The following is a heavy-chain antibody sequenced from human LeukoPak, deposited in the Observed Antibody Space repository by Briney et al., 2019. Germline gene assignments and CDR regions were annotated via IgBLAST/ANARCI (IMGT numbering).Heavy chain of an antibody. D-gene: IGHD2-15*01. Sequence: ASVKVSCKASGYTFTGYYFHWVRQAPGQGLEWMGWINPNSGDKNYAQKFKGRVNMTRDTSISTAYMELSRLRSDDTAVYYCARGGRYCIGGSCYEGFDYWGQGTLVTVSS. J-gene: IGHJ4*02. V-gene: IGHV1-2*02. CDR3: ARGGRYCIGGSCYEGFDY. CDR2: INPNSGDK. CDR1: GYTFTGYY.